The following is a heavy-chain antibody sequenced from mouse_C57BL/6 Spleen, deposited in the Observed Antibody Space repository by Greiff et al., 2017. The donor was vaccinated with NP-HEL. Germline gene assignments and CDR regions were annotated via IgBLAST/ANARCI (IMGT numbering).Heavy chain of an antibody. D-gene: IGHD1-1*01. CDR3: ARHYGSRSMDY. Sequence: EVQLVESGGDLVKPGGSLKLSCAASGFTFSSYGMSWVRQTPDKRLEWVATISSGGSYTYYPDSVKGRFTISRDNAKNTLYLQMSSLKSEDTAMYYCARHYGSRSMDYWGQGTSVTVSS. V-gene: IGHV5-6*01. CDR1: GFTFSSYG. CDR2: ISSGGSYT. J-gene: IGHJ4*01.